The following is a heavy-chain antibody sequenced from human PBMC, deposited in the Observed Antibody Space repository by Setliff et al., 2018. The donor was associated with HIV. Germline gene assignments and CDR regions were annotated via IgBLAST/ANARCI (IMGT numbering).Heavy chain of an antibody. CDR2: IYYNEKT. CDR3: ASRVYYYDSSGYLREEGFDP. D-gene: IGHD3-22*01. V-gene: IGHV4-39*01. J-gene: IGHJ5*02. Sequence: KTSETLSLTCTVAGYSSASNSRYYWAWIRQPPGKGLEYIGSIYYNEKTYNNPSLKSRVTISVDTSKNQFYLKLSSVTAAGPAVYYCASRVYYYDSSGYLREEGFDPWGQGTLVTVSS. CDR1: GYSSASNSRYY.